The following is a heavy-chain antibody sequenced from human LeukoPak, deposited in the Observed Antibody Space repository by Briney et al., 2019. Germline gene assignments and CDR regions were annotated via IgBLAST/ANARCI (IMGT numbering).Heavy chain of an antibody. Sequence: ASVKVSCKVSGYTLTELSMHWVRQAPGKGLEWMGGFYPEDGETIYAQKFQGRVTMTEDTSTDTAYMELSSLRSEDRALYYCAAGLIVTAPYSSGWYVWFDPWGQGTLVTVSS. V-gene: IGHV1-24*01. CDR2: FYPEDGET. CDR3: AAGLIVTAPYSSGWYVWFDP. J-gene: IGHJ5*02. CDR1: GYTLTELS. D-gene: IGHD6-19*01.